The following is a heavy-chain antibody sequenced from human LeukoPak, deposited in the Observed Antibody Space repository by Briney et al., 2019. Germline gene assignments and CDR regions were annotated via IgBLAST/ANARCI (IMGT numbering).Heavy chain of an antibody. Sequence: GGSLRLSCSASGFPFSSYAMSWVRQAPGKGLEWVSAISGSGGRTYYADSVKGRFTISRDNSKITLDLQMNSLRADDTAVYYCAKGMVRGVLPYGMDVWGQGTTVTVSS. J-gene: IGHJ6*02. CDR3: AKGMVRGVLPYGMDV. D-gene: IGHD3-10*01. CDR1: GFPFSSYA. V-gene: IGHV3-23*01. CDR2: ISGSGGRT.